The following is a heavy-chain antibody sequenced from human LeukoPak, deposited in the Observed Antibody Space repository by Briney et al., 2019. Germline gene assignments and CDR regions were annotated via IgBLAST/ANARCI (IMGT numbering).Heavy chain of an antibody. CDR1: GFTFSKVW. D-gene: IGHD1-14*01. CDR2: TKSKSDDGTT. V-gene: IGHV3-15*01. CDR3: CGTRGDL. Sequence: PGGTLRLSCEASGFTFSKVWMSWVRQAPGKGLEWVGRTKSKSDDGTTAYAPPVKGTFTISRNDSKSTVYLQMESLRSEDTGVYYCCGTRGDLWGQGTLVTVSS. J-gene: IGHJ5*02.